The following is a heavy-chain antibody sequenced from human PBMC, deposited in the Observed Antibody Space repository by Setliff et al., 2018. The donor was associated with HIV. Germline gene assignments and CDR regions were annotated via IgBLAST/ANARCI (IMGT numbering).Heavy chain of an antibody. V-gene: IGHV4-39*06. D-gene: IGHD4-17*01. CDR2: IFYSGST. J-gene: IGHJ4*02. Sequence: SETLSLTCTASGGSISSSHYFWGWIRQPPGKGLEWIGTIFYSGSTYYNPSLKGRVTISVDTSKSQFTLRLHSVTAADTAVYYCAIAPLESMMTTANYFDSWGQGTLVTVSS. CDR3: AIAPLESMMTTANYFDS. CDR1: GGSISSSHYF.